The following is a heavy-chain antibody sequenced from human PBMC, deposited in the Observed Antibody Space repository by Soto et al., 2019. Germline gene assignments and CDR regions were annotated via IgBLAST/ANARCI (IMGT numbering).Heavy chain of an antibody. J-gene: IGHJ3*02. CDR1: GFTFSDHY. V-gene: IGHV3-72*01. D-gene: IGHD3-3*01. CDR2: IRNKANSYTT. CDR3: ATGSGADYPFDI. Sequence: EVQLVESGGGLVQPGGSLRLSCAVSGFTFSDHYMDWVRQAPGKGLEWVGHIRNKANSYTTEYAASVRGRFTISRDDSKNSLYLHMNSLITEDTAVYYCATGSGADYPFDIWGQGTMLTVSS.